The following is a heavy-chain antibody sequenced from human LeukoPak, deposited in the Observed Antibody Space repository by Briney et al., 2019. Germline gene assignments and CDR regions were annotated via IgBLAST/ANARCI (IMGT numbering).Heavy chain of an antibody. J-gene: IGHJ4*02. CDR1: GGTIRRSSYY. V-gene: IGHV4-39*01. D-gene: IGHD3-16*01. CDR2: MNDSGAI. CDR3: ATGVMRSFES. Sequence: SETLSLTCTVSGGTIRRSSYYWAWMRRPPGKGLEWLGSMNDSGAINYNPSLKSRVTISGDTPKNQFSLKLSSVTAADTAVYYCATGVMRSFESWGQGMLVTVSS.